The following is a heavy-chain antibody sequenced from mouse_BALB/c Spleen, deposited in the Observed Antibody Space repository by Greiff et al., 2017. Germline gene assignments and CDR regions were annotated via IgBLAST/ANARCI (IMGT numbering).Heavy chain of an antibody. Sequence: VHLVESGPGLVAPSQSLSITCTVSGFSLTSYGVHWVRQPPGKGLEWLGVIWAGGSTNYNSALMSRLSISKDNSKSQVFLKMNSLQTDDTAMYYCARDHYYGTLYYAMDYWGQGTSVTVSS. CDR1: GFSLTSYG. CDR2: IWAGGST. CDR3: ARDHYYGTLYYAMDY. J-gene: IGHJ4*01. V-gene: IGHV2-9*02. D-gene: IGHD1-1*01.